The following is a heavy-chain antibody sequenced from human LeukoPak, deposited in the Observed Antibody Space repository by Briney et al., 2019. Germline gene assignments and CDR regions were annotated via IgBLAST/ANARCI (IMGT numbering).Heavy chain of an antibody. J-gene: IGHJ4*02. CDR2: ISAYTGNT. Sequence: ASLKVSCKASDYLFSNYGFFWVRQAPGQGLEWMGWISAYTGNTNYAPKFQDRLSMSTDTSTSTAYMELRSLRSEDTAVYFCARSSSIAVGTDYWGQGTLVTVPS. CDR3: ARSSSIAVGTDY. V-gene: IGHV1-18*01. CDR1: DYLFSNYG. D-gene: IGHD6-19*01.